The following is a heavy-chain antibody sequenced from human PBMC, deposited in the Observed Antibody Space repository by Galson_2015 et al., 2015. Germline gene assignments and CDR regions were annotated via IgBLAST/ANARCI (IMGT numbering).Heavy chain of an antibody. D-gene: IGHD3-22*01. V-gene: IGHV4-34*01. Sequence: QSPGKGLEWIGEVAHSGTTHYHPSLNRRVTISVDTSKNQFSLKLTSVTAADTAVYYCARGPYYFDSSGYHYWGQGTLVAVSS. CDR3: ARGPYYFDSSGYHY. J-gene: IGHJ4*02. CDR2: VAHSGTT.